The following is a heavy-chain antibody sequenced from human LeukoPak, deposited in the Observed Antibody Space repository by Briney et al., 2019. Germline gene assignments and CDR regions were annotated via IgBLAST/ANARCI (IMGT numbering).Heavy chain of an antibody. D-gene: IGHD4-23*01. CDR1: GASVSSSY. CDR2: SYYSGST. J-gene: IGHJ4*02. CDR3: ARWSGGNYYFDY. V-gene: IGHV4-59*02. Sequence: PSETLSLTCTVSGASVSSSYWCWIRQPPGKGLEWIGYSYYSGSTNYKPSLKSRVAISVDTSKNQFSLKLTSVTAADTAVYYCARWSGGNYYFDYWGQGTLVTVSS.